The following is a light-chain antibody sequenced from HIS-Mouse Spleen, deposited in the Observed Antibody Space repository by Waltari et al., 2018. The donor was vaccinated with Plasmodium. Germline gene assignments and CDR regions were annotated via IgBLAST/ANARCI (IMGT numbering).Light chain of an antibody. CDR3: QVWDSSSDHPDVV. Sequence: SYVLTQPPSVSVAPGKTARITCGGNNIGSKSVHWYQQKPGPAPVLVVYDDSDRPSWIPEGVSGSNAGNTATLTISRVEAGDEADYYCQVWDSSSDHPDVVFGGGTKLTVL. J-gene: IGLJ2*01. CDR2: DDS. V-gene: IGLV3-21*03. CDR1: NIGSKS.